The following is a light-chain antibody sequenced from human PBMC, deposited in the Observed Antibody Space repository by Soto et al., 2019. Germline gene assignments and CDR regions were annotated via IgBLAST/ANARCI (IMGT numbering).Light chain of an antibody. V-gene: IGKV1-39*01. CDR1: QSISSW. CDR3: QQSYGTPIT. J-gene: IGKJ5*01. CDR2: VAS. Sequence: IQMTQSPSTLSASVGDTVTITFRASQSISSWLAWYQQKPGKAPNLLIYVASSLQSEVPSRFSGSGSGTDFTLTITSLQPEDFATYYCQQSYGTPITFGQGTRLEIK.